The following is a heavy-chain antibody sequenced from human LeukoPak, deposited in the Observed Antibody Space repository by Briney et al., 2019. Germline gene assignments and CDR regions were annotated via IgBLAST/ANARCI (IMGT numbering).Heavy chain of an antibody. CDR2: MHYSGST. J-gene: IGHJ4*02. CDR1: GGSISSYY. Sequence: PSETLSLTCTVSGGSISSYYWSWIRQPPGKGLEWIGYMHYSGSTNYNPSLKSRVTVSVDTSKNQFSLKLSSVTAADTAVYYCARGRGNWGFDYWGQGTLVTVSS. CDR3: ARGRGNWGFDY. D-gene: IGHD7-27*01. V-gene: IGHV4-59*01.